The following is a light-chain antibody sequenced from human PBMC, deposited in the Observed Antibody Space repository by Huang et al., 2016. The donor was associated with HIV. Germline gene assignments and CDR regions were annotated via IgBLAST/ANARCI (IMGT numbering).Light chain of an antibody. V-gene: IGKV4-1*01. Sequence: DIVMTQSPDSLTVSLGERATINCKSSQSLLFSSNNKNYLNWYQQKPGQPPKLLIYWASARESGVPDRFSGSGSGTNFTLTINNLQAEDMAVYYCQQYYSSLWTFGQGTKVQIK. J-gene: IGKJ1*01. CDR2: WAS. CDR3: QQYYSSLWT. CDR1: QSLLFSSNNKNY.